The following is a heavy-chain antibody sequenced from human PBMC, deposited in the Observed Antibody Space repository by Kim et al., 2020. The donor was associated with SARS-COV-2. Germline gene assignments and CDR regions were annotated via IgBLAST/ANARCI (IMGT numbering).Heavy chain of an antibody. Sequence: SETLSLTCAVYGGSFSGYYWSWIRQPPGKGLEWIGEINHSGSTNYNPSLKSRVTISVDTSKNQFSLKLSSVTAADTAVYYCSRLRGAAAQYYYYYGMAV. J-gene: IGHJ6*01. V-gene: IGHV4-34*01. CDR3: SRLRGAAAQYYYYYGMAV. CDR2: INHSGST. CDR1: GGSFSGYY. D-gene: IGHD6-13*01.